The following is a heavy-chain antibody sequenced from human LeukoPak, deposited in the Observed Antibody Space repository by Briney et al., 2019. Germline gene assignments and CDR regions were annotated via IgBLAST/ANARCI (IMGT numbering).Heavy chain of an antibody. CDR3: ARMAYYTTATYAFDI. V-gene: IGHV4-31*03. CDR2: IYYSGST. Sequence: PSETLSLTCTVSGGSISSGGYYWNWIRQHPGKGLEWIGYIYYSGSTYYNPSLKSRVTISVDTSKNQFSLKLSSVTAADTAVYYCARMAYYTTATYAFDIWGQGTMVTVSS. J-gene: IGHJ3*02. CDR1: GGSISSGGYY. D-gene: IGHD4-17*01.